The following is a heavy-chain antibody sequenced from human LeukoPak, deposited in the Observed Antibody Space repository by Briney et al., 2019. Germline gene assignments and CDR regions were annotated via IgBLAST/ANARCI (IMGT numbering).Heavy chain of an antibody. J-gene: IGHJ4*02. CDR3: ACLQEGYCSGGSCYSDFDY. CDR1: GDTFSSYA. D-gene: IGHD2-15*01. CDR2: IIPVFGTA. V-gene: IGHV1-69*06. Sequence: GSSVKVSCKASGDTFSSYAISWVRQAPGQGLEWMGGIIPVFGTANYAQKFQGRVTITADKSTSTAYMELSSLRSEDTAVYYCACLQEGYCSGGSCYSDFDYWGQGTLVTVSS.